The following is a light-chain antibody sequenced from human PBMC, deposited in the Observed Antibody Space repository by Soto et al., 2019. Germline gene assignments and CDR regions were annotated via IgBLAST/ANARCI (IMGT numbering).Light chain of an antibody. J-gene: IGLJ2*01. CDR2: EVT. V-gene: IGLV2-14*01. CDR3: SSHTSTITFEVI. CDR1: NSDVGGYDF. Sequence: QSALTQPASVSGSPGQSVTISCTGSNSDVGGYDFVSWYQHHPGKAPKLILYEVTKRPSGVSNRFSGSKSGNTASLTISGLQAEDDADYYCSSHTSTITFEVIFGGGTKLTVL.